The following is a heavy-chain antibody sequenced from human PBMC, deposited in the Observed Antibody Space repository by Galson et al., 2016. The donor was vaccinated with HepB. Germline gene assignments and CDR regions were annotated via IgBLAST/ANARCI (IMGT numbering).Heavy chain of an antibody. V-gene: IGHV3-74*01. J-gene: IGHJ6*02. CDR2: INSDRSST. CDR1: GFTFSSYW. Sequence: SLRLSCAASGFTFSSYWMHWVRQAPGKGLVWVSRINSDRSSTSYADSVKGRFTISRDNAKNTLYLQMNSLRAEDTAVYYCASGYYGSGSYYNGYYHYGMDVWGQGTTVTVSS. D-gene: IGHD3-10*01. CDR3: ASGYYGSGSYYNGYYHYGMDV.